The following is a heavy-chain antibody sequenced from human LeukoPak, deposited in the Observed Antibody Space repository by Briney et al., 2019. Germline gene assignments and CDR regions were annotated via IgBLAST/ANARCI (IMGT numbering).Heavy chain of an antibody. CDR3: AREMAVVGNFDY. D-gene: IGHD6-19*01. CDR1: GDSISSSNW. CDR2: IYHSGST. J-gene: IGHJ4*02. V-gene: IGHV4-4*02. Sequence: SETLSLTCAVSGDSISSSNWWSWVRQPPGKGLEWIGEIYHSGSTNYNPSLKSRVTISVDKSKNQFSLKLSSVTAADTAVYYCAREMAVVGNFDYWGQGTLVTVSS.